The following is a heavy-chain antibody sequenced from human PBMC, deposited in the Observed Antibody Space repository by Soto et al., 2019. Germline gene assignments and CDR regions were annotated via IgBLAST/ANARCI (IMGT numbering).Heavy chain of an antibody. J-gene: IGHJ6*02. CDR2: INHSGST. CDR1: GGSFSGYY. D-gene: IGHD3-10*01. Sequence: SETLSLTCAVYGGSFSGYYWSWIRQPPGKGLEWIGEINHSGSTNYNPSLKSRVTISVDTSKNQFSLKLSSVTAADTAVYYCARDRSKRTPYYGSGSYYKDYYYYGMDVWGQGTTVTVSS. CDR3: ARDRSKRTPYYGSGSYYKDYYYYGMDV. V-gene: IGHV4-34*01.